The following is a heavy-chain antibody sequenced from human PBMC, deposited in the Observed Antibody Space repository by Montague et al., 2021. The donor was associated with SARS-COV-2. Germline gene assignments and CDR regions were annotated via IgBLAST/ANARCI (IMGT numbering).Heavy chain of an antibody. J-gene: IGHJ6*02. D-gene: IGHD3-9*01. CDR1: GDSVSSDSYY. CDR2: FYYSGST. Sequence: SETLSLTCTVSGDSVSSDSYYWSWIRQPPGKGLEWIGYFYYSGSTNYNPSLKSRVTISVDTSKNQFSLKLTSVTAADTAVYFCARVYYDISAMDVWGQGTTVTVSS. V-gene: IGHV4-61*01. CDR3: ARVYYDISAMDV.